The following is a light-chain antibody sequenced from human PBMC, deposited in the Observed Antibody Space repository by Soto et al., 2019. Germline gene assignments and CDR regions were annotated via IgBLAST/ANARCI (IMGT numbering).Light chain of an antibody. J-gene: IGKJ1*01. CDR2: AAS. CDR3: AQYLSIPMI. CDR1: QSISTY. Sequence: PCSRSASLGGWGRKGCGASQSISTYLHWYNQKPGKAPDLLIYAASSLNSGVPSRFSGSRSGTYFTPTLSGLQPGAFAPYYCAQYLSIPMIFGLGTQVDIK. V-gene: IGKV1-39*01.